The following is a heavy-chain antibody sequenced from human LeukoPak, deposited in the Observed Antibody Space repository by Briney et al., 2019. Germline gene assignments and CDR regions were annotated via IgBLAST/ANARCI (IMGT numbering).Heavy chain of an antibody. D-gene: IGHD2-2*01. CDR1: GGSISSAHW. Sequence: PSGTLSLTCAVSGGSISSAHWWSWVRPPPVKGLEWIEEVDHSGSTKYNPAPKSRVTISVDKSKNQFSLRLSSVTAADTAVYYCARVHKYCSGISCYRFDPWGQGTLVTV. V-gene: IGHV4-4*02. CDR2: VDHSGST. CDR3: ARVHKYCSGISCYRFDP. J-gene: IGHJ5*02.